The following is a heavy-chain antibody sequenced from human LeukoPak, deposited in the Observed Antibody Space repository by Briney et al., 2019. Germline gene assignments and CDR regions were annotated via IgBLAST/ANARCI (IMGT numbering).Heavy chain of an antibody. CDR3: ARRLGTMIVVAIQTRSNAFDI. Sequence: PSETLSLTCAVYGGSFSGYYWSWIRQPPGKGLEWIGEINHSGSTNYNPSLKSRVTISVDTSKNQFSLKLSSVTAADTAVYYCARRLGTMIVVAIQTRSNAFDIWGQGTMVTVSS. V-gene: IGHV4-34*01. CDR2: INHSGST. D-gene: IGHD3-22*01. J-gene: IGHJ3*02. CDR1: GGSFSGYY.